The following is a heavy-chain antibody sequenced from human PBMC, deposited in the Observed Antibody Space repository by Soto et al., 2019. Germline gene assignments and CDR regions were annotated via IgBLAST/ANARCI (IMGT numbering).Heavy chain of an antibody. D-gene: IGHD3-3*01. CDR2: IDPSDSYT. Sequence: GESLKISCKGSGYSFTSYWISWVRQMPGKGLEWMGRIDPSDSYTNYSPSFQGHVTISADKSISTAYLQWSSLKASDTAMYYCARSPPNYDFWSGYPKKYYYYGMDVWGQGTTVTVS. CDR1: GYSFTSYW. CDR3: ARSPPNYDFWSGYPKKYYYYGMDV. J-gene: IGHJ6*02. V-gene: IGHV5-10-1*01.